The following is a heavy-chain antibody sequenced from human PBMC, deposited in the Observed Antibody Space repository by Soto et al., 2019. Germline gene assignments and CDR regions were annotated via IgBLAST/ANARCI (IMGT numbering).Heavy chain of an antibody. J-gene: IGHJ6*02. Sequence: SETLSLTCAVSGGSVSSGPYYWSWIRQHPGRGLERIGYIYYSGSTYYNPSLKSRVSISVDTSKNQFSLKLNSVTATDTAVYYCARTHCSSASCYGFYYYGMDVWGQGATVTVSS. CDR1: GGSVSSGPYY. V-gene: IGHV4-31*11. D-gene: IGHD2-2*01. CDR2: IYYSGST. CDR3: ARTHCSSASCYGFYYYGMDV.